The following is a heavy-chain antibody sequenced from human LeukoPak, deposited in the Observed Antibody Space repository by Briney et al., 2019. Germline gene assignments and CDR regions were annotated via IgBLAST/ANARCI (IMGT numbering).Heavy chain of an antibody. Sequence: SETLSLTCTVSGGSISSSSYYWGWIRQPPGKGLEWIVSIYYSGSTYYNPSLKSRVTISVDTSKNQFSLKLSSVTAADTAVYYCHGSNEEWTSYYYYYMDVWGKGTTVTVSS. CDR1: GGSISSSSYY. V-gene: IGHV4-39*07. CDR3: HGSNEEWTSYYYYYMDV. CDR2: IYYSGST. J-gene: IGHJ6*03. D-gene: IGHD3-3*01.